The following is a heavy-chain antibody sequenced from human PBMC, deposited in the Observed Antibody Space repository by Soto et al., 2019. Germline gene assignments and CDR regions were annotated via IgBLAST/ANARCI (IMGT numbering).Heavy chain of an antibody. CDR3: AKFGSSSWSPHYYFDY. CDR2: ITDSGSDT. J-gene: IGHJ4*02. D-gene: IGHD2-2*01. CDR1: GFTFNNYA. V-gene: IGHV3-23*01. Sequence: EVQVLESGGGLVQPGGSLRLSCAASGFTFNNYAMGWVRQAPGKGLEWVSAITDSGSDTYYVDSVKGRFTISRDNSKNTVYLQMNSLRAEDTAVYYCAKFGSSSWSPHYYFDYWGQGTLVTVSS.